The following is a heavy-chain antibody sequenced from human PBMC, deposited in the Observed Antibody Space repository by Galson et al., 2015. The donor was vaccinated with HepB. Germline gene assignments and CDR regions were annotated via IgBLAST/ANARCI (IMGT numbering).Heavy chain of an antibody. J-gene: IGHJ6*02. CDR2: ISSSSSYI. CDR3: ATIRGYCSGGSCYASSFYYYVMDV. V-gene: IGHV3-21*01. D-gene: IGHD2-15*01. CDR1: GFTFSSYT. Sequence: SLRLSCAASGFTFSSYTLNWVRQAPGKGLEWVSSISSSSSYIYYADSVKGRFTISRDNAKNSLYLQMNSPRAEDTAVYYCATIRGYCSGGSCYASSFYYYVMDVWGQETTVTVSS.